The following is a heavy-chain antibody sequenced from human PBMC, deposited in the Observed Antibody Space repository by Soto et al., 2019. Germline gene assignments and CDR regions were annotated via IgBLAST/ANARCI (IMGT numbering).Heavy chain of an antibody. CDR3: ARDWETSATGLIDS. CDR2: TSYDGSNK. J-gene: IGHJ4*02. D-gene: IGHD3-9*01. CDR1: GFTFSSYA. V-gene: IGHV3-30-3*01. Sequence: GGSLRLSCVASGFTFSSYALHWVRQAPGKGLEWVAVTSYDGSNKYYADSVEGRFTISRDNSNNTLYLQTSSLTTEDTAMYYCARDWETSATGLIDSWGQGTLVTVSS.